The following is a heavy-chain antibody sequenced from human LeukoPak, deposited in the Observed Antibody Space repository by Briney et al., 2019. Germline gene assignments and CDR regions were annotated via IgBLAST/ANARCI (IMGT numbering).Heavy chain of an antibody. CDR2: IYYSGST. CDR1: GGSISSYY. D-gene: IGHD3-10*01. V-gene: IGHV4-59*01. CDR3: ARDRGVRNSQYYFDY. Sequence: PSETLSLTCTVSGGSISSYYWSWIRQPPGKGLEWIGYIYYSGSTNYNPSLKSRVTISVDTSKNQFSLKLSSVTAADTAVYYCARDRGVRNSQYYFDYWGQGTLVTVSS. J-gene: IGHJ4*02.